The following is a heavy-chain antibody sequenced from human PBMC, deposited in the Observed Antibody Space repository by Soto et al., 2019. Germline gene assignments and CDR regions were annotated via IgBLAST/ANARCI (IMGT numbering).Heavy chain of an antibody. Sequence: GSLRLSCAASGFTFSSYSMNWVRQAPGKGLEWVSSISSSSSYIYYADSVKGRFTISRDNAKNSLYLQMNSLRAEDTAVYYCARMGRYCSSTSCQYYYYYYMDVWGKGTTVTVSS. V-gene: IGHV3-21*01. CDR1: GFTFSSYS. CDR2: ISSSSSYI. CDR3: ARMGRYCSSTSCQYYYYYYMDV. D-gene: IGHD2-2*01. J-gene: IGHJ6*03.